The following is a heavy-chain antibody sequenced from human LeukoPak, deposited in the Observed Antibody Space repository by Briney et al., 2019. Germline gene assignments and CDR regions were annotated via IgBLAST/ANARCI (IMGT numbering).Heavy chain of an antibody. J-gene: IGHJ4*02. Sequence: ASVKVSCKASGGTFSSYAISWVRQAPGQGLEWMGRIIPIFGTANYAQKFQGRVTITTDESTSTAYMELSSLRSGDTAVYYCARASAAGVPDWGQGTLVTVSS. V-gene: IGHV1-69*05. CDR2: IIPIFGTA. CDR1: GGTFSSYA. CDR3: ARASAAGVPD. D-gene: IGHD6-19*01.